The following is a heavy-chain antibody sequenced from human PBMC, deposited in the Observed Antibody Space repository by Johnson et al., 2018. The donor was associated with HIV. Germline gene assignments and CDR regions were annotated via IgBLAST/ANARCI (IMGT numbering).Heavy chain of an antibody. V-gene: IGHV3-72*01. CDR3: ARGGRGSSSGAFDI. CDR1: GFTFSDYY. CDR2: TTDKLNSYTT. D-gene: IGHD6-6*01. Sequence: VQLVESGGGLVQPGGSLRLSCVVSGFTFSDYYMDWVRQAPGKGLEWVGRTTDKLNSYTTKYAAYVKGRFTISRDDSKKSLYLQINSLRAEDMAVYYCARGGRGSSSGAFDIWGQGTMVTVSS. J-gene: IGHJ3*02.